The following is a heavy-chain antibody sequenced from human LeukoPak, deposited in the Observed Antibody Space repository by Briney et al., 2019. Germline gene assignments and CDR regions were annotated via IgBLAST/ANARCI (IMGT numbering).Heavy chain of an antibody. CDR1: GFTFSSYA. J-gene: IGHJ4*02. CDR2: ISGSGGST. D-gene: IGHD3-3*01. Sequence: PGGSLRLSCAASGFTFSSYAMSWVRQAPGKGLEWVSAISGSGGSTYYADSVKGRFTISRDNSKNTLYLQMNSLRAEDTAVYYCAKTESDFWSGYHFDYWGQGTLVTVSS. CDR3: AKTESDFWSGYHFDY. V-gene: IGHV3-23*01.